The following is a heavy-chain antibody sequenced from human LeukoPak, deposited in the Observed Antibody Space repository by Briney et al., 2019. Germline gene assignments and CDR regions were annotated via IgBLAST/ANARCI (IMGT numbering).Heavy chain of an antibody. CDR2: IYHSGST. V-gene: IGHV4-4*02. CDR1: GGSISSSNW. Sequence: SGTLSLTCAVSGGSISSSNWWSWVRQPPGKGLEWIGEIYHSGSTNYNPSLKSRVTISVDTSKNQFSLKLSSVTAADTAVYYCARGDWYYYYYYMDVWGKGTTVTISS. CDR3: ARGDWYYYYYYMDV. J-gene: IGHJ6*03. D-gene: IGHD3/OR15-3a*01.